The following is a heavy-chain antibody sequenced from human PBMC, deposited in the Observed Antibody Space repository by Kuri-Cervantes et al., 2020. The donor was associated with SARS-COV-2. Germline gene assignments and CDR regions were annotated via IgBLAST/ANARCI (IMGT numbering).Heavy chain of an antibody. CDR3: ARDLLGVGYCSGGSCPYYFDY. J-gene: IGHJ4*02. CDR2: ISAYNGNT. Sequence: ASVKVSCKASGYTFTSYGISWVRQAPGQGLEWMGWISAYNGNTDYAQKLQGRVTMTTDTSTSTAYMELRSLRSDDTAVYYYARDLLGVGYCSGGSCPYYFDYWGQGTLVTVSS. CDR1: GYTFTSYG. D-gene: IGHD2-15*01. V-gene: IGHV1-18*01.